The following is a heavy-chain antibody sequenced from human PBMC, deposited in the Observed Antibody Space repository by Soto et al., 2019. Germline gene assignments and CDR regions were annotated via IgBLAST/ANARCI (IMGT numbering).Heavy chain of an antibody. CDR1: EFSFDDYA. Sequence: EAQLLESGGDLVQPGGSLRLSCAASEFSFDDYAVSWVRQAPGTGLEWVSSITYTGVSTYYVDSVKGRFTISRDNSKDTLYLQMNSLRAEDTAIYYCAKASVWYPYFDSWGQGTLVTVSS. V-gene: IGHV3-23*01. CDR2: ITYTGVST. J-gene: IGHJ4*02. CDR3: AKASVWYPYFDS. D-gene: IGHD6-13*01.